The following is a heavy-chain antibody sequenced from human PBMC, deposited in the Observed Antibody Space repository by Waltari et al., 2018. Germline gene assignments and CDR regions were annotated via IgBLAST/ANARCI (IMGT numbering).Heavy chain of an antibody. CDR2: IYSAGRT. V-gene: IGHV3-53*01. CDR1: GIIVRANY. J-gene: IGHJ4*02. Sequence: EVQLVESGGGLIQPGGSLSLSCAASGIIVRANYMNWVRQAPGKGPQWVSVIYSAGRTYYAESVKGRFTISRDNTKNTVYLQMNNLKTEDTAVYYCARPGEGPSSHWGQGTLVTVSS. D-gene: IGHD4-17*01. CDR3: ARPGEGPSSH.